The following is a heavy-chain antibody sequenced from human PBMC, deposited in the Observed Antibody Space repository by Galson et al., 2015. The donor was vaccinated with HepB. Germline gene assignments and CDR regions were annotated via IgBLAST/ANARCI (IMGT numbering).Heavy chain of an antibody. CDR3: ARDRGYCTGGNCYRFFDF. D-gene: IGHD2-15*01. Sequence: SLRLSCAASGFTFGSYGMYWVRQAPGKGLECVAYMWFDGSNKYYADSVKARFTISRENSKNTLFLQMNSLRVEDTAVYYCARDRGYCTGGNCYRFFDFWGQGIMVTVSS. J-gene: IGHJ3*01. V-gene: IGHV3-33*07. CDR1: GFTFGSYG. CDR2: MWFDGSNK.